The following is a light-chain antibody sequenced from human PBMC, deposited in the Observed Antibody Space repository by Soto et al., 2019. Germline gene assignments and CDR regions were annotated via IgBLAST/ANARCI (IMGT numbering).Light chain of an antibody. Sequence: EIVLTQSPGTLSLSPGERATLSCRASQSISNNYLAWYQQRPGQAPRLLIYGVSSRATGIADRFSGSWSGTDFTLTISRLEPEDFAMSYCQQSTAFGQGTRVE. V-gene: IGKV3-20*01. CDR1: QSISNNY. J-gene: IGKJ1*01. CDR2: GVS. CDR3: QQSTA.